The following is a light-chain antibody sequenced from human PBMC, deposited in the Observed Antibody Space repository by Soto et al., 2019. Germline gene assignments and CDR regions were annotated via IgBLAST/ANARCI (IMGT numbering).Light chain of an antibody. CDR3: CSYASSSTYV. CDR1: SSDVGSYNL. Sequence: QSVLTQPASVSGSPGHSITISCTGTSSDVGSYNLVSWYQQHPGKAPKLMIYEGTKRPSGVSDRFSGSRSGNTASLTISGLQAEDEADYYCCSYASSSTYVFGTGTKVTVL. J-gene: IGLJ1*01. CDR2: EGT. V-gene: IGLV2-23*01.